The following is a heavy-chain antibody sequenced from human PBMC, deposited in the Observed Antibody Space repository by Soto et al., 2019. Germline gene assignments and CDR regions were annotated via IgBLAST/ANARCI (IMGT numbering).Heavy chain of an antibody. CDR1: GGSISSGGYY. CDR2: IYYSGST. V-gene: IGHV4-31*02. J-gene: IGHJ4*02. Sequence: SETLSLTCTVSGGSISSGGYYWSWIRQHPGKGLEWIGYIYYSGSTYYNPSLKSRVTISVDTSKNQFSLKLSSVTAADTAVYYCARVRFYYDSSGYAEERKPRTDFDYWGQGTLVTVSS. CDR3: ARVRFYYDSSGYAEERKPRTDFDY. D-gene: IGHD3-22*01.